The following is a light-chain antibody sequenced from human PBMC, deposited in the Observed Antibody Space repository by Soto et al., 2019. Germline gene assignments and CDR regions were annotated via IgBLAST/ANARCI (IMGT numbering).Light chain of an antibody. CDR1: SSDVGDYNY. CDR3: SSYTSSNTYV. Sequence: QSVLTQPASVSGSPGQSITISCTGTSSDVGDYNYVSWYQQFTGKAPKVMIFEVSHRASGVSNRFSGSKSDTTASLTISGLQAEDEADYYCSSYTSSNTYVFGTGTKATVL. J-gene: IGLJ1*01. V-gene: IGLV2-14*01. CDR2: EVS.